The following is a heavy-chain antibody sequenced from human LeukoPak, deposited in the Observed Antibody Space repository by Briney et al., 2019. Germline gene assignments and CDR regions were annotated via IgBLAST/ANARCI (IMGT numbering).Heavy chain of an antibody. CDR2: ISGSGGST. V-gene: IGHV3-23*01. CDR1: GFTFSSYA. Sequence: GGSLRLSCAASGFTFSSYAMSWVRQAPGKGPEWVSAISGSGGSTYYADSVKGRFTISRDNSKNTLYLQMNSLRAEDTAVYYCAKAIRAGFVLMVYAIDYWGQGTLVTVSS. D-gene: IGHD2-8*01. J-gene: IGHJ4*02. CDR3: AKAIRAGFVLMVYAIDY.